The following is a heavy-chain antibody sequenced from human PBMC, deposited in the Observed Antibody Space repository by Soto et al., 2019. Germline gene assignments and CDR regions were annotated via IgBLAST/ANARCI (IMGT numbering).Heavy chain of an antibody. D-gene: IGHD1-1*01. V-gene: IGHV1-18*01. CDR1: GYTFTTYG. CDR3: ASHWNDVHY. Sequence: ASVKVSCKPSGYTFTTYGVSWVRQAPGQGLEWMGWISAYNGDTNYAQKFQGRVIMTTDTSTSTAYMELRSLRSDDTAVYYCASHWNDVHYWGQGTLVTVSS. CDR2: ISAYNGDT. J-gene: IGHJ4*02.